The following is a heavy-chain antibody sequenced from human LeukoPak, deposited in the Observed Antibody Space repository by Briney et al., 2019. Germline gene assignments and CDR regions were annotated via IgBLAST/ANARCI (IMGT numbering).Heavy chain of an antibody. Sequence: ASETVSFKSSGYSFIDYYIHWERQAPGEGLEWMGWMNPRTGDTRYEEKFKGRVAMTRETSINTAYMELSGLNSDDTAIYFCTRDVIMGYQQGYFDPWGQGTLVTVSS. CDR2: MNPRTGDT. J-gene: IGHJ5*02. V-gene: IGHV1-2*02. CDR3: TRDVIMGYQQGYFDP. D-gene: IGHD2-8*01. CDR1: GYSFIDYY.